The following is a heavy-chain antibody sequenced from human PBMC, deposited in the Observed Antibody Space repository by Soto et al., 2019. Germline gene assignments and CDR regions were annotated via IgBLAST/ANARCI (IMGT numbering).Heavy chain of an antibody. Sequence: QVQLQESGPGLVKPSQTLSLTCTVSGGAISGGTFYWSWVRQYPGEALAWIGFTYYTGTTSCNPSLKSRATISVDTSKNQFSLNLSSVTVADTAIYYCARDSDSLEQRLTFDIWGQGTLVTVSS. J-gene: IGHJ3*02. CDR2: TYYTGTT. V-gene: IGHV4-31*03. CDR3: ARDSDSLEQRLTFDI. CDR1: GGAISGGTFY. D-gene: IGHD3-3*01.